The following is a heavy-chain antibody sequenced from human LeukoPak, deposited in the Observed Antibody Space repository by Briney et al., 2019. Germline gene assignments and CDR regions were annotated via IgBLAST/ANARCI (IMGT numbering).Heavy chain of an antibody. CDR1: GVSISSDVFY. CDR2: IFHSGTT. V-gene: IGHV4-30-2*01. Sequence: PSQTLPLTCTVSGVSISSDVFYWSWIRQPPGKGLEWTGYIFHSGTTYYNPSLKSRVTISVDTSKNQFSLKLSSVTAADTAVYYCARRISGSYHFDSWGQGTLVAVSS. J-gene: IGHJ4*02. CDR3: ARRISGSYHFDS. D-gene: IGHD1-26*01.